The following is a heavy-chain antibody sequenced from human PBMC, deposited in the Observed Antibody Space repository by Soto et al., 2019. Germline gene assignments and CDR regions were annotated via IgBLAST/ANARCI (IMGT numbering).Heavy chain of an antibody. Sequence: PGGSLRLSCVASGFTFSDHYMTWIRQAPGKGLEWLSYISTSSSYTSYADSVKGRFTISRDNAMNSLYLQMNSLRAEDTAVYYCAKGGRQWLVTSDFNYGGKGALVTLST. CDR1: GFTFSDHY. D-gene: IGHD6-19*01. V-gene: IGHV3-11*03. J-gene: IGHJ4*02. CDR3: AKGGRQWLVTSDFNY. CDR2: ISTSSSYT.